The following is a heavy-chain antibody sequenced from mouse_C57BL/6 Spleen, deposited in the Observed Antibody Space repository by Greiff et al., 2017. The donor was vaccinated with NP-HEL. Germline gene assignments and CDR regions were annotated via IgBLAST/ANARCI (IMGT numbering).Heavy chain of an antibody. V-gene: IGHV1-26*01. CDR3: ARRWLLRYAMDY. CDR2: INPNNGGT. CDR1: GYTFTDYY. J-gene: IGHJ4*01. Sequence: EVKLQQSGPELVKPGASVKISCKASGYTFTDYYMNWVKQSHGKSLEWIGDINPNNGGTSYNQKFKGKATLTVDKSSSTAYMELRSLTSEDSAVYYCARRWLLRYAMDYWGQGTSVTVSS. D-gene: IGHD2-3*01.